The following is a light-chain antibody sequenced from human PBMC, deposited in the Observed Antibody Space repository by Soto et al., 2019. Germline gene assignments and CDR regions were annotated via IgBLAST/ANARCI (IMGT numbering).Light chain of an antibody. J-gene: IGLJ2*01. Sequence: QSSLTQPPSASGSPGQSVIISCTGTSSDVGRYNFVSWYQQHPGKAPKLMISEVTKRPSGVPDRFSGSKSGNTASLTVSGLQAEDEADYYCSSYAGSNNLIFGGGTKLTVL. CDR2: EVT. V-gene: IGLV2-8*01. CDR1: SSDVGRYNF. CDR3: SSYAGSNNLI.